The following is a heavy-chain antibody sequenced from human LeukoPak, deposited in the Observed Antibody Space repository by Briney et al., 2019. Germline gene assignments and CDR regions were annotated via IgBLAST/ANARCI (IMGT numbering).Heavy chain of an antibody. CDR3: ARDGSFWRGYPYYFDY. D-gene: IGHD3-3*01. CDR2: IWYDGSNQ. J-gene: IGHJ4*02. V-gene: IGHV3-33*01. CDR1: AFTFSSFG. Sequence: GRSLILSCVASAFTFSSFGMHWVRQAPGKGLEWVALIWYDGSNQSYADSVKGRFTISRDNSRNTLYLQMNSLRAEDTAVYYCARDGSFWRGYPYYFDYWGQGTLVTVSS.